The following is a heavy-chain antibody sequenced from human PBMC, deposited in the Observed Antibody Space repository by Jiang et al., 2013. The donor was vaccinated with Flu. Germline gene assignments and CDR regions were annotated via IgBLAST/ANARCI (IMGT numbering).Heavy chain of an antibody. D-gene: IGHD4-17*01. Sequence: GPGLVKPSETLSLTCSVSGAFISNHFWNWIRQPPGKGLEWIGYVSHSGSGNHNPSLESRVNISIDTSKNQFSLRLDSVTAADTAVYYCARARNDYGDSRTGIDNWGQGTLVTVSS. V-gene: IGHV4-59*11. CDR1: GAFISNHF. CDR2: VSHSGSG. CDR3: ARARNDYGDSRTGIDN. J-gene: IGHJ4*02.